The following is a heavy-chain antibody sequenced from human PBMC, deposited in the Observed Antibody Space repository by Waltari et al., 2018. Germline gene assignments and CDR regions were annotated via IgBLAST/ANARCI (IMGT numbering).Heavy chain of an antibody. D-gene: IGHD3-16*02. CDR2: IIPIFGTA. J-gene: IGHJ4*02. Sequence: QVQLVQSGAEVKKPGSSVKVSCKASGGTFSSYAISWVRQAPGQGLGWMGGIIPIFGTANYGQKFQGRVTITADESTSTAYMELSSLRSEDTAVYYCARGHYDYVWGSYRYPYYFDYWGQGTLVTVSS. CDR1: GGTFSSYA. V-gene: IGHV1-69*01. CDR3: ARGHYDYVWGSYRYPYYFDY.